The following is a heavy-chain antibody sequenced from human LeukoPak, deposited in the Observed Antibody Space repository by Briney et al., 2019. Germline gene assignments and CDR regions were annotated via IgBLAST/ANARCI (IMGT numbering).Heavy chain of an antibody. D-gene: IGHD3-3*01. CDR3: ATRGSDFCSGFDS. Sequence: ASVKVSFKLSGNTLLELPSQGLGQAGGKGRDGMAGFDPENAEIVYEQKFKGKVTMTEDTSITTAYMEFTSMTSDDTALYYCATRGSDFCSGFDSWGKGTQVTVSS. V-gene: IGHV1-24*01. J-gene: IGHJ4*02. CDR2: FDPENAEI. CDR1: GNTLLELP.